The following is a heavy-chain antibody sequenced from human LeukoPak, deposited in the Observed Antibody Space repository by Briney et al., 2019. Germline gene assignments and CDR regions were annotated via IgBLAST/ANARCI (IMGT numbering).Heavy chain of an antibody. CDR3: ARARCMVRVKDYGMDV. Sequence: PSETLSLTCAVYGGSFSGYYWSWIRQPPGKGLEWIGEINHSGSTNYNPPLKSRVTISVDTSKNQFSLKLSSVTAADTAVYYCARARCMVRVKDYGMDVWGQGTTVTVSS. D-gene: IGHD3-10*01. V-gene: IGHV4-34*01. CDR1: GGSFSGYY. CDR2: INHSGST. J-gene: IGHJ6*02.